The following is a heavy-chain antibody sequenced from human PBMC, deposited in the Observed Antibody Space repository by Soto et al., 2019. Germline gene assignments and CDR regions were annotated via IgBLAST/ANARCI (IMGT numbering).Heavy chain of an antibody. V-gene: IGHV1-69*06. Sequence: YCKASGGTFSSYAISWVLQAPGQGLEWMGGIIPIFGTANYAQKFQGRVTITADKSTSTAYMELSSLRSEDTAVYYCARNPVVVVAADYYYYYGMDVWGQGTTVPVSS. CDR2: IIPIFGTA. CDR1: GGTFSSYA. D-gene: IGHD2-15*01. J-gene: IGHJ6*02. CDR3: ARNPVVVVAADYYYYYGMDV.